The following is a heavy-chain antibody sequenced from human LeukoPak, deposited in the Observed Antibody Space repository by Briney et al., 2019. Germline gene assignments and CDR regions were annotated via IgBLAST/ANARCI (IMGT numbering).Heavy chain of an antibody. J-gene: IGHJ6*03. V-gene: IGHV1-69*06. D-gene: IGHD4-11*01. CDR1: GGTFRSYS. Sequence: SVKVSCKASGGTFRSYSVTWVRQAPGQGLEWMGGITPKFGKTDSAKKFRGRVTISADTSTNTAFLDLASLRSDDTAVYFCARDRLAPYTLSACYHMDVWGKGTTVIVSS. CDR2: ITPKFGKT. CDR3: ARDRLAPYTLSACYHMDV.